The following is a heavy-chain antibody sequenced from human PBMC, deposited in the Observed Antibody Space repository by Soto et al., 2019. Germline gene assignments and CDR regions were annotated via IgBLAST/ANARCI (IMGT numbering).Heavy chain of an antibody. Sequence: QVQLQESGPGLVKPSETLSLTCTVSGGSINSGDYYWSWIRQHPGKGLEWIGHIYFTGNTFYIPSLKSRVSISLDTSKNQFSLNLTSVTAADTAIYYCVRVLASGYSSSWYLDYWGQGTLSPSPQ. V-gene: IGHV4-31*03. CDR2: IYFTGNT. J-gene: IGHJ4*02. CDR1: GGSINSGDYY. CDR3: VRVLASGYSSSWYLDY. D-gene: IGHD6-13*01.